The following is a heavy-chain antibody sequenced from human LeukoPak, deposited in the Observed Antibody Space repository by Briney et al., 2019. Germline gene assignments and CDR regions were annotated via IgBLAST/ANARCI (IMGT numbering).Heavy chain of an antibody. CDR1: GYTFTSYG. J-gene: IGHJ4*02. CDR3: ARRDMGYCSGH. Sequence: VASVKVSCKASGYTFTSYGISWVRQAPGQGLEWMGWISAYNGNTNYAQKHQGRVTMTTDTSTSTAYMELRSLRSDDTAVYYCARRDMGYCSGHWGQGTLVTVSS. D-gene: IGHD2-15*01. V-gene: IGHV1-18*01. CDR2: ISAYNGNT.